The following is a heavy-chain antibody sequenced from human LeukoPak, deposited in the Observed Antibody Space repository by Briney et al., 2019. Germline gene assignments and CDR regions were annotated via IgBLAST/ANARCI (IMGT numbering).Heavy chain of an antibody. J-gene: IGHJ5*02. Sequence: ASVKVSCKASGYTFTGYYMHWVRQAPGQGLEWMGWINPNSGGTNYAQKFQGRVTMTRDTSISTAYMELSRLRSDDTAVYYCARVFRAQKTTSSYYNWFDPWGQGTLVTVSS. CDR2: INPNSGGT. CDR1: GYTFTGYY. CDR3: ARVFRAQKTTSSYYNWFDP. V-gene: IGHV1-2*02. D-gene: IGHD2/OR15-2a*01.